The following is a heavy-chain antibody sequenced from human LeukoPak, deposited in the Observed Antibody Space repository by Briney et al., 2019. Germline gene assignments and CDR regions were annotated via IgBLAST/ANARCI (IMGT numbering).Heavy chain of an antibody. CDR2: INPNSGGT. CDR1: GYTFTGYY. V-gene: IGHV1-2*06. D-gene: IGHD6-19*01. Sequence: ASVKVSCKASGYTFTGYYMHWVRQAPGQGLEWMGRINPNSGGTNYAQKFQGRVTMTRDTSISTAYMELSRLGSDDTAVYYCATIAVAGTAFDYWGQGTLVTVSS. CDR3: ATIAVAGTAFDY. J-gene: IGHJ4*02.